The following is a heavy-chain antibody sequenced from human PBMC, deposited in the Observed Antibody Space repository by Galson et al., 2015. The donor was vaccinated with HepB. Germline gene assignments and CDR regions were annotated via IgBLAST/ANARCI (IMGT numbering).Heavy chain of an antibody. V-gene: IGHV3-30-3*01. D-gene: IGHD2-2*01. CDR2: ISYDGSNK. CDR1: GFTFSSYA. J-gene: IGHJ4*02. Sequence: SLRLSCAASGFTFSSYAMHWVRQAPGKGLEWVAVISYDGSNKYYADSVKGRFTISRDNSKNTLYLQMNSLRAEDTAVYYCARDIPPSSNPDYWGQGTLVTVSS. CDR3: ARDIPPSSNPDY.